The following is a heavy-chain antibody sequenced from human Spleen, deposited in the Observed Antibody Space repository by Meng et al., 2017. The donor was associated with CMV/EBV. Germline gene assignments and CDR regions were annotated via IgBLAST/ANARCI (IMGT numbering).Heavy chain of an antibody. CDR1: GFTFSSYS. CDR2: ISSTSSHI. D-gene: IGHD2-15*01. Sequence: GESLKISCAASGFTFSSYSMKWVRQAPGKGPEWVSFISSTSSHIYYADSVKDRFTTSRDNAKNSLYLQMNSLRAEDTAVYYCARVDCSGSSCYSAEDFWGQGTLVTVSS. CDR3: ARVDCSGSSCYSAEDF. J-gene: IGHJ4*02. V-gene: IGHV3-21*01.